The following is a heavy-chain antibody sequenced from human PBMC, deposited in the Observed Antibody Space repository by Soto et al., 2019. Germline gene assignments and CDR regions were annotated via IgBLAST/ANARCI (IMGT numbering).Heavy chain of an antibody. D-gene: IGHD5-18*01. CDR3: ARDQDTAMVTVLWDYYYYGMDV. V-gene: IGHV1-18*04. Sequence: VRVSCKASGYTFTSYGIGWVRHAPGQGLEWMGWVSAYNGNTNYAQKLQGRVTMTTDTSTSTAYMELRSLRSDDTAVYYCARDQDTAMVTVLWDYYYYGMDVWGQGTTVTVSS. CDR2: VSAYNGNT. J-gene: IGHJ6*02. CDR1: GYTFTSYG.